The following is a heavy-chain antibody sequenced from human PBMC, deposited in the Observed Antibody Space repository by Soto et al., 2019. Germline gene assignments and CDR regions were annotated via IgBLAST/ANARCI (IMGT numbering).Heavy chain of an antibody. J-gene: IGHJ4*02. CDR3: ARDKITGLFDY. D-gene: IGHD2-8*02. Sequence: SETLSLTCAVYGGSFSGYYWTWIRQPPGTGLEWIGEINHSGSTNYNPSLKSRVTISVDTSKNHFSLKLTSVTAADTAVYYCARDKITGLFDYWGQGTLVTVSS. V-gene: IGHV4-34*01. CDR1: GGSFSGYY. CDR2: INHSGST.